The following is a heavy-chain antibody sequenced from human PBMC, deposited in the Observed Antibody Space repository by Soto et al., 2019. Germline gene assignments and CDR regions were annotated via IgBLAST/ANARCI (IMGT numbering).Heavy chain of an antibody. CDR3: ARARFGGLAAIFADC. D-gene: IGHD5-12*01. V-gene: IGHV3-66*01. Sequence: EVQLVESGGGLVQPGGSLRLSCAASGFTVSNNYMTWVRQAPGKGLDWVSVIYRGGSTYYADSVRGRFTISRDNSKNTLYLQMSGLRAEDTAVYYCARARFGGLAAIFADCWGQGTLVTVSS. J-gene: IGHJ4*02. CDR2: IYRGGST. CDR1: GFTVSNNY.